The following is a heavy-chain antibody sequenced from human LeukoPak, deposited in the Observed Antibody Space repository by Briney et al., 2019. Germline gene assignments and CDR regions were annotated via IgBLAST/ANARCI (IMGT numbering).Heavy chain of an antibody. CDR3: ARGLAVAGVTFDY. CDR2: INPNSGGT. V-gene: IGHV1-2*02. CDR1: GYTFTGHY. J-gene: IGHJ4*02. Sequence: ASVKVSCKASGYTFTGHYMHWVRQAPGRRLEWIGWINPNSGGTNYAQKFQGRVTMTRDTSISTAYMELSRLRSDDTAVYYCARGLAVAGVTFDYWGQGTLVTVSS. D-gene: IGHD6-19*01.